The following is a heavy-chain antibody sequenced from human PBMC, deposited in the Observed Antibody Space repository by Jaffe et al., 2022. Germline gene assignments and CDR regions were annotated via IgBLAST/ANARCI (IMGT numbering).Heavy chain of an antibody. V-gene: IGHV3-73*02. CDR3: TRPADYYGSGSYTAGDFDY. Sequence: EVQLVESGGGLVQPGGSLKLSCAASGFTFSGSAMHWVRQASGKGLEWVGRIRSKANSYATAYAASVKGRFTISRDDSKNTAYLQMNSLKTEDTAVYYCTRPADYYGSGSYTAGDFDYWGQGTLVTVSS. CDR1: GFTFSGSA. J-gene: IGHJ4*02. CDR2: IRSKANSYAT. D-gene: IGHD3-10*01.